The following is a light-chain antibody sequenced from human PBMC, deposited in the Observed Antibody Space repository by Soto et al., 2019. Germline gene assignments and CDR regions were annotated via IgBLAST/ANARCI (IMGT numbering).Light chain of an antibody. CDR3: CSYAGSYTLL. CDR1: SSDVGGSNY. V-gene: IGLV2-11*01. CDR2: DVT. Sequence: QSALTQPRSVSGSPGQSVTISCTGTSSDVGGSNYVSWYQQHPGKTSKLMIYDVTKRPSGVPDRFSGSKSGNTASLTISGLQAEDEADYYCCSYAGSYTLLFGGGTKVTVL. J-gene: IGLJ2*01.